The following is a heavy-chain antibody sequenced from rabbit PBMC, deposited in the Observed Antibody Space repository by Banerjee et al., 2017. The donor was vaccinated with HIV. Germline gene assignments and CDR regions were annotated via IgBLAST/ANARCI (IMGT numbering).Heavy chain of an antibody. D-gene: IGHD8-1*01. J-gene: IGHJ4*01. Sequence: QEQLEESGGDLVKPEGSLTLTCTASGFSFNNNYVMCWVRQAPGKGLEWIGCIYTGDGNTYYASWAKGRFTISKTSSTTVTLQMTSLTAADTATYFCASDYGANDYYTFGLWGPGTLVTVS. CDR3: ASDYGANDYYTFGL. CDR1: GFSFNNNYV. CDR2: IYTGDGNT. V-gene: IGHV1S45*01.